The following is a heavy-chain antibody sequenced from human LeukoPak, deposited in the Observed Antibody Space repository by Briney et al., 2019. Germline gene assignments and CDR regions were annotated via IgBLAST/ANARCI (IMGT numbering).Heavy chain of an antibody. CDR3: ARLSNGDYVDY. V-gene: IGHV5-51*01. J-gene: IGHJ4*02. D-gene: IGHD4-17*01. CDR1: GYRFTSYW. Sequence: GGSLKISFKGSGYRFTSYWIGWVRPRPGKGLGGMGIIYPGDSDTRYSPSFQGQVTISADQSIDPASLPCNHPKASDTAMYYCARLSNGDYVDYWGQGTLVAVSS. CDR2: IYPGDSDT.